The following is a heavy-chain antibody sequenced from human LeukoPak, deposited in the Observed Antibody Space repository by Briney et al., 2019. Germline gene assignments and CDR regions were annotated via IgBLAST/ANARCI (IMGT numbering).Heavy chain of an antibody. CDR1: GGSISSGDYY. CDR3: ARADIVVVPAAYYFDY. J-gene: IGHJ4*02. V-gene: IGHV4-30-4*01. D-gene: IGHD2-2*01. Sequence: SQTLSLTCTVSGGSISSGDYYWSWIRQPPGKGLEWIGYIYYSGSTNYNPSLKSRVTISVDTSKNQFSLKLSSVTAADTAVYYCARADIVVVPAAYYFDYWGQGTLVTVSS. CDR2: IYYSGST.